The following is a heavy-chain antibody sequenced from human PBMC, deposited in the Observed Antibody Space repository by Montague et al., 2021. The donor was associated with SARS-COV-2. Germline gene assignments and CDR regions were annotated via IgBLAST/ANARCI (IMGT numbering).Heavy chain of an antibody. CDR3: ARPDTNDYGGNFDY. V-gene: IGHV3-48*03. D-gene: IGHD4-23*01. Sequence: SLRLSCAASGFTFSNYDMNWVRQAPGKGPEWISYIGTSAYTTSYAGSVKGRFTISRDNGKNSLYLQMNSLRVEDTAVYYCARPDTNDYGGNFDYWGRGTLVTVSS. J-gene: IGHJ4*02. CDR2: IGTSAYTT. CDR1: GFTFSNYD.